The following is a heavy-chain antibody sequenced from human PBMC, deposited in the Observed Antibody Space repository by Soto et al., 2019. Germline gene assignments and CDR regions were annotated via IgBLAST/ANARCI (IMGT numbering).Heavy chain of an antibody. Sequence: QVQLVQSGAEVKKPGSSVKVSCKASGGTFSSYAISWVRQAPGQGLEWMGGIIPIFGTANYAQKFLGRVTITADESTSTAYMELSSLRSEDTAVYYCARWYYYDSSGYYRDAFDIWGQGTMVTVSS. CDR2: IIPIFGTA. D-gene: IGHD3-22*01. CDR1: GGTFSSYA. CDR3: ARWYYYDSSGYYRDAFDI. J-gene: IGHJ3*02. V-gene: IGHV1-69*12.